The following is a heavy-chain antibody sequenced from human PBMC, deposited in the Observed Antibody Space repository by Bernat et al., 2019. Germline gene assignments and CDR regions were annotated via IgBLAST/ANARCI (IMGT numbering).Heavy chain of an antibody. CDR3: AKVGGMDV. J-gene: IGHJ6*01. V-gene: IGHV1-69*04. D-gene: IGHD2-15*01. Sequence: SSVQLVCQASRGKYSSYAISWVRQAPGQGLEWMGRIIPILGIANYAQKFQGRVTITADKSTSTAYMELSSMRSEDKAVYCCAKVGGMDVW. CDR2: IIPILGIA. CDR1: RGKYSSYA.